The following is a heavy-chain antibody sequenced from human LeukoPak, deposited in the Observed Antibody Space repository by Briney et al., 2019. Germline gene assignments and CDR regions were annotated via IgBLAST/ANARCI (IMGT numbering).Heavy chain of an antibody. D-gene: IGHD3-10*01. V-gene: IGHV1-69*13. J-gene: IGHJ4*02. CDR1: GYTFTSYG. Sequence: SVKVSCKASGYTFTSYGISWVRQAPGQGLEWMGGIIPIFGTANYAQKFQGRVTITADESTSTAYMELSSLRSEDTAVYYCATGGVIPPFWGQGTLVTVSS. CDR2: IIPIFGTA. CDR3: ATGGVIPPF.